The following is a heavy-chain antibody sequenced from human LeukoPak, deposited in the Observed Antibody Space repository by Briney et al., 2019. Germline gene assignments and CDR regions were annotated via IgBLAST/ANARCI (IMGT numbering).Heavy chain of an antibody. D-gene: IGHD3-22*01. Sequence: GGSLRLSCAASGFTFSTYWMHWVRQAPGKRLVWVSRIKSDGSTNYADSVEGRFTISRDNAKNTVSLQMNSLRPEDTGVYYCARAPSEICGYYPEYFRHWGQGTLVTVSS. CDR1: GFTFSTYW. CDR2: IKSDGST. CDR3: ARAPSEICGYYPEYFRH. J-gene: IGHJ1*01. V-gene: IGHV3-74*01.